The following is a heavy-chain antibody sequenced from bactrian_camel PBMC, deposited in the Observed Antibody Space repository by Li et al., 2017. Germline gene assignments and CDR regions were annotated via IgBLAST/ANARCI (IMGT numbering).Heavy chain of an antibody. V-gene: IGHV3S53*01. Sequence: HVQLVESGGGSVQAGGSLRLSCSISGYDPIYLCMGWFRQAPGKEREGVAVINRRGTTRYADFVKGRFTISKVNAERTLYLQMNNLAAEDSALYYCAAQYTGISGCYSTDLAPASFDYWAQGTQVTVS. CDR3: AAQYTGISGCYSTDLAPASFDY. J-gene: IGHJ4*01. CDR2: INRRGTT. D-gene: IGHD2*01. CDR1: GYDPIYLC.